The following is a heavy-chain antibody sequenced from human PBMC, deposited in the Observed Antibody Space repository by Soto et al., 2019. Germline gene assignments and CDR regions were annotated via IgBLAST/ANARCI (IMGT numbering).Heavy chain of an antibody. CDR1: GGSFNPYH. J-gene: IGHJ5*01. Sequence: LSLTCAVYGGSFNPYHWSFIRQPPGKRLEWIGEIDHTGRTNYNPSVKGRVTMSVDTSKNQFSLNLRSVTAADTAVYFCARSMNDHNHHHWGFDSCGQGTLVTVSS. CDR2: IDHTGRT. V-gene: IGHV4-34*01. D-gene: IGHD7-27*01. CDR3: ARSMNDHNHHHWGFDS.